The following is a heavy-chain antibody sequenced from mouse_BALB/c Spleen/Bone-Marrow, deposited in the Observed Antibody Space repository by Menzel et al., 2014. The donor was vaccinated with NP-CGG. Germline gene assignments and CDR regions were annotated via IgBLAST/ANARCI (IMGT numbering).Heavy chain of an antibody. V-gene: IGHV5-6-3*01. D-gene: IGHD2-10*01. Sequence: DVQLVESGEGLVQPGGSLKLSCAASGFTFSRYGMSWVRQTPDKRLELVATINSNGGSTYYPDSVKGRFTISRDNAKNTLYLQMSSLKSEDTAMYYCARDGPYFFDYWGRGTTLTVSS. J-gene: IGHJ2*01. CDR1: GFTFSRYG. CDR3: ARDGPYFFDY. CDR2: INSNGGST.